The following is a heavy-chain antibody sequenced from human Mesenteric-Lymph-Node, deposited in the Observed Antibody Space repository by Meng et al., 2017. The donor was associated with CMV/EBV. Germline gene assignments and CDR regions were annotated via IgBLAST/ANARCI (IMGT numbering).Heavy chain of an antibody. V-gene: IGHV3-23*03. Sequence: GESLKISCAASGFSLSSYWMSWVRQAPGKGLEWVSVIYSGGSSTYYADSVKGRFTISRDNSKNTLYLQMNSLRAEDTAVYYCAKHGSPRRRSSGAYYYYYGMDVWGQGTTVTVSS. J-gene: IGHJ6*02. CDR2: IYSGGSST. D-gene: IGHD6-19*01. CDR1: GFSLSSYW. CDR3: AKHGSPRRRSSGAYYYYYGMDV.